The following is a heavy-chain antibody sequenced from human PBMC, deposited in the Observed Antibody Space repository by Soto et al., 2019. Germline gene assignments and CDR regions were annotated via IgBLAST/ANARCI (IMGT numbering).Heavy chain of an antibody. V-gene: IGHV4-59*01. CDR2: IYYSGST. J-gene: IGHJ6*02. D-gene: IGHD2-15*01. CDR3: AREVIVVVAATHHYHGMDV. CDR1: GGSISSYY. Sequence: SETLSLTCTVSGGSISSYYWSWIRQPPGKGLEWIGYIYYSGSTNYNPSLKSRVTISVDTSKNQFSLKLSSVTAADTAVYYCAREVIVVVAATHHYHGMDVWGQGTTVTVSS.